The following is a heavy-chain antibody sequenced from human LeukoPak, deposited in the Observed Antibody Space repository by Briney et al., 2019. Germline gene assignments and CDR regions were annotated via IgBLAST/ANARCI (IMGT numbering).Heavy chain of an antibody. J-gene: IGHJ4*02. Sequence: SQTLSLTCTVSGGSISSGGYYWSWIRQPPGKGLEWIGYIYQSGSTYYTPSLESRVTISVDRSKNQFSLRLSSVTAADTAVYYCAKRVAAAGIFDYWGQGTLVTVSS. CDR1: GGSISSGGYY. D-gene: IGHD6-13*01. CDR3: AKRVAAAGIFDY. CDR2: IYQSGST. V-gene: IGHV4-30-2*01.